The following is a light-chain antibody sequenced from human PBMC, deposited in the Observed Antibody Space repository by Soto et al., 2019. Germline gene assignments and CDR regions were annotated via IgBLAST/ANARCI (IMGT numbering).Light chain of an antibody. Sequence: EIVMTQSPATLSVSPGERATLSCRASQSVNSNLAWYQQKPGQAPRLLIYGASTRATGIPARFSGSGSGTEFTLTISSLQSEDFAVYYCQQYNNWPPTFGRGTRLEIK. CDR2: GAS. V-gene: IGKV3-15*01. CDR3: QQYNNWPPT. J-gene: IGKJ5*01. CDR1: QSVNSN.